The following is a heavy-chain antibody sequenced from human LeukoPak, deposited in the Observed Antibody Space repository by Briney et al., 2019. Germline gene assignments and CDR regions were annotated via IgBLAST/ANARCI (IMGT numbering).Heavy chain of an antibody. V-gene: IGHV3-21*04. Sequence: GGSLRLSCSASGFTFTNYNMNWVRQAPGKGLEWVSSISTSSVYKHHADSVKGRFTISRDSATNSVYLQMNSLRAEDTAFYYCARDDLRDEGFDVWGQGTMVTVSS. CDR1: GFTFTNYN. CDR2: ISTSSVYK. J-gene: IGHJ3*01. CDR3: ARDDLRDEGFDV.